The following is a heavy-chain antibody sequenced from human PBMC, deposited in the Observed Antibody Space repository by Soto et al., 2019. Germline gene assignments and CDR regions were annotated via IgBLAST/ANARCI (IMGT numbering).Heavy chain of an antibody. V-gene: IGHV4-61*01. J-gene: IGHJ4*02. D-gene: IGHD4-17*01. CDR1: GASVRSGSYY. CDR3: ARVEDYGDYFDY. Sequence: QVQLQESGPGLVKPSETLSLTCTVSGASVRSGSYYWSWVRQPPGRGLEWIGYIYDTGTTNYNTSLKSRVTMSVDTSKNQFSLKLNSLTAADTAVYYCARVEDYGDYFDYWGQGTLVTVSS. CDR2: IYDTGTT.